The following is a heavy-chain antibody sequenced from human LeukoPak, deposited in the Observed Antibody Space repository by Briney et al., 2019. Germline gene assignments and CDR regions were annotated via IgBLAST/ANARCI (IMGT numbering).Heavy chain of an antibody. Sequence: SVKVSCKASGYTFTSYGISWVRQAPGQGLEWMGGIIPIFGTANYAQKFQGRVTITADESTSTAYMELSSLRSEDTAVYYCARDGTGSSDAFDIWGQGTMVTVSS. D-gene: IGHD3/OR15-3a*01. CDR1: GYTFTSYG. V-gene: IGHV1-69*13. CDR2: IIPIFGTA. CDR3: ARDGTGSSDAFDI. J-gene: IGHJ3*02.